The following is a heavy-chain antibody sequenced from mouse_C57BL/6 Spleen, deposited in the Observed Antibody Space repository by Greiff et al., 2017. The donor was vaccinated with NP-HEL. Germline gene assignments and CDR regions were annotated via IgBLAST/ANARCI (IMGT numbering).Heavy chain of an antibody. D-gene: IGHD2-4*01. CDR2: LYYSGTI. V-gene: IGHV3-5*01. J-gene: IGHJ1*03. Sequence: VQLQQSGPGLVKPSQTVFLTCTVTGISITTGNYRWSWIRQFPGNKLEWIGYLYYSGTITFNPSLTPRTTITRDTPKNQFFLEMNSLTAEDTATYYCARDRLIYYDYAGSFDVWGTGTTVTVSS. CDR1: GISITTGNYR. CDR3: ARDRLIYYDYAGSFDV.